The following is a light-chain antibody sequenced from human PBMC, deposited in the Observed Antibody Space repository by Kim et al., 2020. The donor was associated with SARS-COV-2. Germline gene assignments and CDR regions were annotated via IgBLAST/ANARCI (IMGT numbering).Light chain of an antibody. CDR3: QAWDSSTVV. CDR2: EDT. Sequence: SSELPQPPSLSVSPGQTVSITCSGDDLGDKYVCWYHQKPGQSPVLVIYEDTKRPSGIPERFSGSNSGNTATLTISGTQTMDEADYYCQAWDSSTVVFGGGTQLTVL. CDR1: DLGDKY. J-gene: IGLJ3*02. V-gene: IGLV3-1*01.